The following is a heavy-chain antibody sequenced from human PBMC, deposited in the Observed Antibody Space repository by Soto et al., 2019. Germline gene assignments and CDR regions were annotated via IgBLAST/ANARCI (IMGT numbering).Heavy chain of an antibody. Sequence: EVQLVESGGVVVQPGGSLRLSCAASGFTFDDYTMHWVRQAPGKGLEWVSLISWDGGSTYYADYVKGRFTISRDNSKNSLYLQMNSLRTEDTALYYCAKDRGAGYGSGSYYDYWGQGTLVTVSS. CDR3: AKDRGAGYGSGSYYDY. CDR2: ISWDGGST. CDR1: GFTFDDYT. V-gene: IGHV3-43*01. J-gene: IGHJ4*02. D-gene: IGHD3-10*01.